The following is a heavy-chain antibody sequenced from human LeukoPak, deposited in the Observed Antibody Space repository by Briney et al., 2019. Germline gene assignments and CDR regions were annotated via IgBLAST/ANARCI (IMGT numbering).Heavy chain of an antibody. CDR1: GDSISSNSAA. Sequence: SQTLSLTCAISGDSISSNSAAWNWIRQSTSRGLEWLGRTYYRSKWYNEYAVAVKGRITINPDTSNNQFSLHLSSVTPEDTAVYYCARDTWYFYWDYGDGMDVWGLGTTVTVSS. CDR2: TYYRSKWYN. D-gene: IGHD4-17*01. J-gene: IGHJ6*02. V-gene: IGHV6-1*01. CDR3: ARDTWYFYWDYGDGMDV.